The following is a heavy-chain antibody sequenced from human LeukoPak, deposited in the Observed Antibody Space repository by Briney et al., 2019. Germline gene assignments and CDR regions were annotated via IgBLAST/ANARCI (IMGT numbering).Heavy chain of an antibody. J-gene: IGHJ4*02. CDR1: GDSVTVLS. D-gene: IGHD5-24*01. CDR2: FDPEDGET. V-gene: IGHV1-24*01. CDR3: ATLTIDGYNPHFDY. Sequence: ASVKVSCKVSGDSVTVLSIHWVRQAPGKGLEWMGGFDPEDGETTYAQKFQGRVSMTEDTSRDTAYMELSSLRSEDTAVYYCATLTIDGYNPHFDYWGQGTLVTVSS.